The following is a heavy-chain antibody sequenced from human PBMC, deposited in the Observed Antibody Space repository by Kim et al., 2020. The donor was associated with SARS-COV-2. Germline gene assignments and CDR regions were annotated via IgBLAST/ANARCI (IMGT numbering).Heavy chain of an antibody. J-gene: IGHJ6*01. D-gene: IGHD5-18*01. CDR3: VKELWDYSCMDG. CDR2: ISGTGRDR. CDR1: GFNFENNA. Sequence: GGSLRLSCAVSGFNFENNAMNWVRQAPGKGPEWVSGISGTGRDRYYADSVKGRLTISRDTSKNTLYLQMYSLRVEDTAVYYCVKELWDYSCMDGWGLGTT. V-gene: IGHV3-23*01.